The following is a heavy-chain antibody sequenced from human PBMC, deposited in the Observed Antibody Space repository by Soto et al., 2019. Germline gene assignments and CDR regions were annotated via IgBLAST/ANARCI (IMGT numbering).Heavy chain of an antibody. Sequence: EVQLVESGGGLVQPGGSLRLSCAASGFTFSDDWMSWVRQAPGKGLEWVANIKQDGSDTYYVDSVKGRFTISRDNAKNSVFLQMNSMRAEDTAVYYCAIPLGWRYALDIRGQWTMVTVSS. V-gene: IGHV3-7*01. D-gene: IGHD6-19*01. CDR1: GFTFSDDW. J-gene: IGHJ3*02. CDR2: IKQDGSDT. CDR3: AIPLGWRYALDI.